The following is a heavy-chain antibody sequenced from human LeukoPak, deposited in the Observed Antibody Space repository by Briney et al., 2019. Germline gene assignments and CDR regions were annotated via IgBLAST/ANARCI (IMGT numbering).Heavy chain of an antibody. Sequence: GASVKVSCKASGGTFSSYAISWVRQAPGQGLEWMGGIIPIFGTANYAQKFQGRATITTDESTSTAYMELSSLRSEDTAVYYCARGTVMGYYYYYYMDVWGKGTTVTVSS. J-gene: IGHJ6*03. CDR2: IIPIFGTA. CDR3: ARGTVMGYYYYYYMDV. CDR1: GGTFSSYA. D-gene: IGHD4-11*01. V-gene: IGHV1-69*05.